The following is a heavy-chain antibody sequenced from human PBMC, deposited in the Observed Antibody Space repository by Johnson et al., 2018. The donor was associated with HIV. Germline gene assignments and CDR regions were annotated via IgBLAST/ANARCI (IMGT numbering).Heavy chain of an antibody. Sequence: QVQLMESGGGVVQPGRSLRLSCAASGFTFSSYGMHWVRQAPGKGLEWVAVISYDGSNKYYADSVKGRFTISRDNAKNSLYLQMNSLRAEDTALYYCAKDMRISSTGAFDIWGQGTMVTVSS. CDR1: GFTFSSYG. J-gene: IGHJ3*02. CDR3: AKDMRISSTGAFDI. V-gene: IGHV3-30*18. CDR2: ISYDGSNK. D-gene: IGHD3-16*01.